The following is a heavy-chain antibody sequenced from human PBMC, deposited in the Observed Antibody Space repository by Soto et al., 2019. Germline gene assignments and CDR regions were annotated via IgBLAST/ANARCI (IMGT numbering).Heavy chain of an antibody. CDR3: ARDKDSSGYYSGHHF. D-gene: IGHD3-22*01. J-gene: IGHJ4*02. CDR1: GGSISSDNYY. Sequence: SETLSLTCTVSGGSISSDNYYWNWIRQTPGEGLEWIGYIDYSGSTDYNPSLKSRVSISMDTSKNQFSLKLNSVTPADTAVHYCARDKDSSGYYSGHHFWGQRILVTVSS. V-gene: IGHV4-61*01. CDR2: IDYSGST.